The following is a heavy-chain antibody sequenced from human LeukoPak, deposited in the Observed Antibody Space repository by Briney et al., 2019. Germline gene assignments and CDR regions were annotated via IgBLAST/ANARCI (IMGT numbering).Heavy chain of an antibody. Sequence: GGSLRLSCAASGFTFSSYAMSWVRQAPEKGLEWVSAISGSGASTYYADSVEGRFTISRDNSKNTLYLQMNSLRAEDTAVYYCAKSGSGWFFDYWGQGTLVTVSS. V-gene: IGHV3-23*01. D-gene: IGHD6-19*01. CDR1: GFTFSSYA. CDR3: AKSGSGWFFDY. CDR2: ISGSGAST. J-gene: IGHJ4*02.